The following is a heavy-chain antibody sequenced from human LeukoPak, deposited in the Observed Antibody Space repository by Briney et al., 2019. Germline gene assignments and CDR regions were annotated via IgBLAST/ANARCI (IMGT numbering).Heavy chain of an antibody. CDR2: INPNSGGT. CDR3: ARYCSGTSCYPFDY. D-gene: IGHD2-2*01. J-gene: IGHJ4*02. V-gene: IGHV1-2*02. CDR1: GYTFTGYY. Sequence: ASVKVSCKASGYTFTGYYMHWVRQAPGQGLEWMGWINPNSGGTNYAQKFQGRVTMTRDTSISTAYMELSRLRSDDTAVYYCARYCSGTSCYPFDYWGQETLVTVSS.